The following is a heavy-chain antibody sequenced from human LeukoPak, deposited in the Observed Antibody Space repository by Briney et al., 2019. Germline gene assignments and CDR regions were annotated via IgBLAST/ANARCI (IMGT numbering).Heavy chain of an antibody. Sequence: PGGSLRLSCAASGFTFDDYAMHWVRQAPGKGPEWVSGITWNRDNIGYGDSVKGRFTISRDNVKNALYLQMNSLRPEDTALYYCAKDLGSAITSALVLDVWGQGTTVIVSS. CDR2: ITWNRDNI. CDR3: AKDLGSAITSALVLDV. CDR1: GFTFDDYA. D-gene: IGHD2-15*01. J-gene: IGHJ6*02. V-gene: IGHV3-9*01.